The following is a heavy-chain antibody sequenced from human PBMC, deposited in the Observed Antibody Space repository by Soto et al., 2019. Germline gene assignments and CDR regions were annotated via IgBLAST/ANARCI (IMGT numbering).Heavy chain of an antibody. CDR3: ARSASWLDAFDI. Sequence: QVQLVESGGGLVKPGGSLRLSCAASGFTFSDYYMSWIRQAPGKGLEWVSYISSSGSTIYYADSVKGLFTISRDNATNSMYLQMNSLGAEDSAVYYCARSASWLDAFDIWGQGTMVTVSS. V-gene: IGHV3-11*01. D-gene: IGHD2-15*01. CDR1: GFTFSDYY. CDR2: ISSSGSTI. J-gene: IGHJ3*02.